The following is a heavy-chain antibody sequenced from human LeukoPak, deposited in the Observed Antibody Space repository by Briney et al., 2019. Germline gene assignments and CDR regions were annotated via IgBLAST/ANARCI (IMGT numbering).Heavy chain of an antibody. CDR3: ARVEGPTVNTMYYDL. D-gene: IGHD4-11*01. V-gene: IGHV3-48*01. J-gene: IGHJ4*02. CDR2: ISPRSETK. Sequence: GGSLRLSCVASGFTFRNHGMIWVRQAPGKGLEWLSYISPRSETKNYADSVKDRFTISRDDAENSVYLHMNSLRAEDTAVYYCARVEGPTVNTMYYDLWDQGTLVTVSS. CDR1: GFTFRNHG.